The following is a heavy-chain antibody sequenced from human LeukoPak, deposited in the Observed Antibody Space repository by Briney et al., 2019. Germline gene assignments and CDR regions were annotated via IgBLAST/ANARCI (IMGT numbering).Heavy chain of an antibody. CDR2: IIPIFGTA. CDR1: GGTFSSYA. D-gene: IGHD3-3*01. Sequence: SVTVSCKASGGTFSSYAISWVRQAPGQGLEWMGGIIPIFGTANYAQKFQGRVMVTADESTSTAYMELSSLRSEDTAVYYCATSEGPSPYDFSGVRWGQGTLVTVSS. CDR3: ATSEGPSPYDFSGVR. J-gene: IGHJ4*02. V-gene: IGHV1-69*13.